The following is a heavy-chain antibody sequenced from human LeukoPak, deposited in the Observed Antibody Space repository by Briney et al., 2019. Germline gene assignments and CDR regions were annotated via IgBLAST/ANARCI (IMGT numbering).Heavy chain of an antibody. CDR3: AAVDNRVGFDC. CDR1: GPSVSDLG. Sequence: GRSLSLSWAAAGPSVSDLGIDWVRQAPGKGLEWVAFIRYDGGTTSYADSVKVQFTIPRDNSKNTLYLQMSGLRVDDTALYYCAAVDNRVGFDCWGQGTLVTVSS. J-gene: IGHJ4*02. CDR2: IRYDGGTT. D-gene: IGHD1-14*01. V-gene: IGHV3-30*02.